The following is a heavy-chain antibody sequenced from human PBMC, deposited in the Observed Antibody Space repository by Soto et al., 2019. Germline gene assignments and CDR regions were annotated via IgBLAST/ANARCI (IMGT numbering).Heavy chain of an antibody. D-gene: IGHD1-26*01. CDR2: ISYDGSNK. CDR3: ANSGSLHYFDY. CDR1: GFTFSDYG. V-gene: IGHV3-30*18. J-gene: IGHJ4*02. Sequence: GGSLRPSSAASGFTFSDYGMHWVRQAPGKGLEWVALISYDGSNKYYADSVKGRFTISRDNSKNTLYLQMNSLRAEDTAVYYCANSGSLHYFDYWGQGTLVTVSS.